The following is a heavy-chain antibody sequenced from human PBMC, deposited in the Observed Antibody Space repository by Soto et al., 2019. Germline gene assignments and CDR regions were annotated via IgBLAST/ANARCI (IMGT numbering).Heavy chain of an antibody. CDR3: TRDVNWLCFDY. J-gene: IGHJ4*02. CDR2: ISHDGTDT. D-gene: IGHD3-22*01. CDR1: GFMFSDYV. V-gene: IGHV3-74*01. Sequence: GGSLRLSCAASGFMFSDYVMHWVRQAPGKGLVWVSRISHDGTDTSYADSVKGRFTVSRDNSKNTLYLQMDSLRAEDTAVYYCTRDVNWLCFDYWGQGALVTVSS.